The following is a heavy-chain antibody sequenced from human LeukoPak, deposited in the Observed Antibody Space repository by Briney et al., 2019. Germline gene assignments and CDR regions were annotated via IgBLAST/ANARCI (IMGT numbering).Heavy chain of an antibody. V-gene: IGHV4-59*08. CDR3: ARNSRAHGDYFDY. J-gene: IGHJ4*02. CDR2: IYYSGST. CDR1: GGSISSYY. D-gene: IGHD2/OR15-2a*01. Sequence: PSETLSLTCTVSGGSISSYYWSWIRQPPGKGLEWIGYIYYSGSTNYNPSLKSRVTIPVDTSKNQFSMKLSSVTAAGTAVYYCARNSRAHGDYFDYWGQGTLVTVSS.